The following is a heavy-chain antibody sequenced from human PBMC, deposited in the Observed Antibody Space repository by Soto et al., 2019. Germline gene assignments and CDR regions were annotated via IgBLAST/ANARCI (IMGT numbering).Heavy chain of an antibody. D-gene: IGHD6-13*01. Sequence: LKISCKGSGYSFTSYWISWVRQMPGKGLEWMGRIDPSDSYTNYSPSFQGHVTISADKSISTAYLQWSSLKASDTAMYYCAGRQPDVGYYGMDVWGQGTTVTVSS. CDR1: GYSFTSYW. CDR3: AGRQPDVGYYGMDV. V-gene: IGHV5-10-1*01. CDR2: IDPSDSYT. J-gene: IGHJ6*02.